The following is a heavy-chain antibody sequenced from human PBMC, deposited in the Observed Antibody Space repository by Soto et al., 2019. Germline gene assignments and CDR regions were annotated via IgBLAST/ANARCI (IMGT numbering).Heavy chain of an antibody. CDR1: GYTFTSYD. CDR2: MNPNSGNT. J-gene: IGHJ5*02. D-gene: IGHD2-15*01. V-gene: IGHV1-8*01. CDR3: ARGHCSGGSCWGAFDP. Sequence: QVPLVQSGAEVKKPGASVKVSCKASGYTFTSYDINWVRQATGQGLEWMGWMNPNSGNTGYAQKFQGRVTMTRNTSISTAYMELSSLRSEDTAVYYCARGHCSGGSCWGAFDPWGQGTLVTVSS.